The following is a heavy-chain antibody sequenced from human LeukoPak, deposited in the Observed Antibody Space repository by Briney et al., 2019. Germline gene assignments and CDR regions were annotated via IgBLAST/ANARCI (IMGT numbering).Heavy chain of an antibody. Sequence: GGSLRLSCAASGFTFSDYYMSWIRQAPGKGLEWVSCISSSGSTIYYADSVKGRFTISRDNAKNSLYLQMNSLRAEDTAVYYCARIKKIAAVSEFSAFDIWGQGTMVTVSS. V-gene: IGHV3-11*01. D-gene: IGHD6-13*01. CDR1: GFTFSDYY. CDR3: ARIKKIAAVSEFSAFDI. CDR2: ISSSGSTI. J-gene: IGHJ3*02.